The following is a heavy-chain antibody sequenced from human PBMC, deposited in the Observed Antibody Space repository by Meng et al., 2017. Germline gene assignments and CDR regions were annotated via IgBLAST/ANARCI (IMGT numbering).Heavy chain of an antibody. CDR2: IYYSGST. D-gene: IGHD3-3*01. CDR1: GGSVSSGSYY. CDR3: AREAIFGVAPGALDY. Sequence: VRLQESGPGLVRPSATLSLTCTVSGGSVSSGSYYWSWIRQPPGKGLEWIGYIYYSGSTNYNPSLKSRVTISVDTSKNQFSLKLSSVTAADTAVYYCAREAIFGVAPGALDYWGQGTLVTVSS. J-gene: IGHJ4*02. V-gene: IGHV4-61*01.